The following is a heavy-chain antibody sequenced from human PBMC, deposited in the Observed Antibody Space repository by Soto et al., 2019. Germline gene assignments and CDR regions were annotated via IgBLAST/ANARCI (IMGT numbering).Heavy chain of an antibody. J-gene: IGHJ5*02. CDR2: INAGNGNT. CDR3: ARDSIAAAGIPSGWFDP. Sequence: GASVKVSCKASGYTFTSYAMHWVRQAPGQRLEWMGWINAGNGNTKYSQKFQGRVTITRDTSASTAYMELSSLRSEDTAVYYCARDSIAAAGIPSGWFDPWGQGTLVTVSS. V-gene: IGHV1-3*01. CDR1: GYTFTSYA. D-gene: IGHD6-13*01.